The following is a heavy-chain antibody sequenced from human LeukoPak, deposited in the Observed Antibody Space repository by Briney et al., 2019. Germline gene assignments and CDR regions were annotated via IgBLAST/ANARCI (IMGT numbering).Heavy chain of an antibody. J-gene: IGHJ4*02. CDR2: FSGSGGST. CDR3: AKSVGTYCFDH. V-gene: IGHV3-23*01. D-gene: IGHD7-27*01. Sequence: GGSLRLSCAASGFTFSSYGMSWVRQAPGKGLEWVSAFSGSGGSTYYADSVKGRFTISRDNSKNTLYLQMNSLRAEDAAVYYCAKSVGTYCFDHWGQGALVTVSS. CDR1: GFTFSSYG.